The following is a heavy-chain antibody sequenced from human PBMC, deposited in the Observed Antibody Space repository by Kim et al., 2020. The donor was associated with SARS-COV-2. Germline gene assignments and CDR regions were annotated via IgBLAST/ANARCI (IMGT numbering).Heavy chain of an antibody. D-gene: IGHD6-13*01. Sequence: SETLSLTCTVSGVTISSSSYYWGWIRQPPGKGLEWIGSIYYSGSTYYNPSLKSRSTISVDTSKNQFSLKMSAVTAADTVVYYCERQHSSSWPGVPFAHWGQRALFTVSS. CDR1: GVTISSSSYY. V-gene: IGHV4-39*01. CDR2: IYYSGST. CDR3: ERQHSSSWPGVPFAH. J-gene: IGHJ4*02.